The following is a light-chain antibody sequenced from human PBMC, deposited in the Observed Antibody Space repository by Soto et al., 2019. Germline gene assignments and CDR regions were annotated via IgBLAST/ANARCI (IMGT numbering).Light chain of an antibody. CDR2: ATS. V-gene: IGKV1-27*01. CDR1: QGIAPY. Sequence: DVQMTQSPSSLSAFVGDRVTITCRASQGIAPYLAWFQQKPGKVPKLLIYATSTLQSGVPSRFSGSGSGTDFTLTISSLQPEDVATYYCQKYNTAPLTFGGGTKVRSN. CDR3: QKYNTAPLT. J-gene: IGKJ4*01.